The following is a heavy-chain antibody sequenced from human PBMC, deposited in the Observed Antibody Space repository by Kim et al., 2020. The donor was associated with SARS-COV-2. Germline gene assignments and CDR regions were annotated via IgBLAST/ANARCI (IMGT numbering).Heavy chain of an antibody. Sequence: GGSLRLSCAASGFTFSSYAMHWVRQAPGKGLEWVAVISYDGSNKYYADSVKGRFTISRDNSKNTLYLQMNSLRAEDTAVYYCARDNNDILTGYYTLDYWGQGTLVTVSS. J-gene: IGHJ4*02. D-gene: IGHD3-9*01. CDR3: ARDNNDILTGYYTLDY. CDR1: GFTFSSYA. CDR2: ISYDGSNK. V-gene: IGHV3-30-3*01.